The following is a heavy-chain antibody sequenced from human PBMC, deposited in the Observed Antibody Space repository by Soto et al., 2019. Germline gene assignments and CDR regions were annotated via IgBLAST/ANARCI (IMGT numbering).Heavy chain of an antibody. CDR3: ARGPYSGYVVRFDP. CDR2: ISSSSSYI. J-gene: IGHJ5*02. V-gene: IGHV3-21*01. D-gene: IGHD5-12*01. CDR1: GFTFSSYS. Sequence: ESGGGLVKPGGSLRLSCAASGFTFSSYSMNWVRQAPGKGLEWVSSISSSSSYIYYADSVKGRFTISRDNAKNSLYLQMNSLRAEDTAVYYCARGPYSGYVVRFDPWGQGTLVTVSS.